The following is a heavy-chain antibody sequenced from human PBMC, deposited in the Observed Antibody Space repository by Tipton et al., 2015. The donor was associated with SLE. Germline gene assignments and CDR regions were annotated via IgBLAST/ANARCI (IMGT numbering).Heavy chain of an antibody. V-gene: IGHV4-39*07. CDR1: GGSISSSSYY. CDR3: ARAMEQWFGVFDN. CDR2: IYYSGST. J-gene: IGHJ4*02. Sequence: TLSLTCTVSGGSISSSSYYWGWIRQPPGKGLEWIGSIYYSGSTYYNPSFKSRITISVDTSKNQFSLKLSSVTAADTAVYYCARAMEQWFGVFDNWGQGTLVTVSS. D-gene: IGHD3-16*01.